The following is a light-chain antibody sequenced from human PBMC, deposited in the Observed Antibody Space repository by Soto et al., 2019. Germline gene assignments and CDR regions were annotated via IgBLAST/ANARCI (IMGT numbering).Light chain of an antibody. CDR3: QVWDSSSDHTV. Sequence: SYELIQPPSVSVAPEKTARITCGGNNIGSKSVHWYQQKPCQAPVLVIYYDTDRPSGIPERFSGSNSGNTATLTISRVEAGDEAEYYCQVWDSSSDHTVCGGGTKLTVL. V-gene: IGLV3-21*04. J-gene: IGLJ3*02. CDR2: YDT. CDR1: NIGSKS.